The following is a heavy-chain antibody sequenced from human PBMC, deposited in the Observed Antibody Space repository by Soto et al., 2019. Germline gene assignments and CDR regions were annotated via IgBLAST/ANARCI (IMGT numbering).Heavy chain of an antibody. J-gene: IGHJ5*02. CDR1: GGSMSSYY. V-gene: IGHV4-59*01. D-gene: IGHD5-12*01. Sequence: SETLSLTCTVSGGSMSSYYWGWIRQPPGKGLEWIGYIYYSGSTNYNPSLKSRVTISVDTSKNQFSLKLSSVTAADTAVYYCARGGYGYSGYHNNWFDPWGQGTLVTVSS. CDR3: ARGGYGYSGYHNNWFDP. CDR2: IYYSGST.